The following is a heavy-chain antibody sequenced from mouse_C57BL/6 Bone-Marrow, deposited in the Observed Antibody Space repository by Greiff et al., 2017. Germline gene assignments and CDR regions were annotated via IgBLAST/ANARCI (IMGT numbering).Heavy chain of an antibody. D-gene: IGHD1-2*01. Sequence: QVQLQQPGAELVKPGASVKMSCKASGYTFTSYWITWVKQRPGQGLEWIGDIYPGSGSTNYNEKFKSKATLTVDTSSSTAYMQLSSLTSEDSAVYYCASSFYGKYYCDYWGQGTTLTVSS. V-gene: IGHV1-55*01. CDR1: GYTFTSYW. J-gene: IGHJ2*01. CDR3: ASSFYGKYYCDY. CDR2: IYPGSGST.